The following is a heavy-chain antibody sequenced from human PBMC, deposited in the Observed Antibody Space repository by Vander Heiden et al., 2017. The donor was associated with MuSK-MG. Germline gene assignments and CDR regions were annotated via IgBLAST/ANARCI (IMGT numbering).Heavy chain of an antibody. CDR3: ARGLDRFDP. Sequence: QVQLVESGGGVVQPGRSLRLSCAASGFTFSSYGMHWVRQAPGKGLEWVAVIWYDGINKDYADSVKGRFTISRDNSKNTLYLQMNSLRAEDTAVYYCARGLDRFDPWGQGTLVTVSS. J-gene: IGHJ5*02. CDR1: GFTFSSYG. CDR2: IWYDGINK. D-gene: IGHD1-1*01. V-gene: IGHV3-33*01.